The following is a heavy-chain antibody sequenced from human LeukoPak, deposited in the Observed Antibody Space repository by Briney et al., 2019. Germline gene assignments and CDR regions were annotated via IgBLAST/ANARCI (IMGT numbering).Heavy chain of an antibody. Sequence: SETLSLTCTVSGDSISSYYWNWIRQPPGKGLEWIGYIYYSGSTNYNPSLKSRVTISVDTPKNQFSLKLSSVTAADTAVYYCARMAGGLGAFDIWGQGTMVTVSS. CDR1: GDSISSYY. J-gene: IGHJ3*02. D-gene: IGHD3-16*01. CDR2: IYYSGST. V-gene: IGHV4-59*01. CDR3: ARMAGGLGAFDI.